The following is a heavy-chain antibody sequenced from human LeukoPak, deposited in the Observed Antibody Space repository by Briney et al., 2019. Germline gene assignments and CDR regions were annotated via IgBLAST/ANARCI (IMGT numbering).Heavy chain of an antibody. D-gene: IGHD3-10*01. CDR3: ARVRGSAFDM. V-gene: IGHV3-74*01. CDR2: VNSDGRST. CDR1: GFTFSYYW. J-gene: IGHJ3*02. Sequence: GGSLRLSCAASGFTFSYYWMHWVRQAPGKGLVWVSRVNSDGRSTDYADSVKGRFTICRDNARNTVYLQMNSLRGEDMAVYYCARVRGSAFDMWGQGTMVTVSS.